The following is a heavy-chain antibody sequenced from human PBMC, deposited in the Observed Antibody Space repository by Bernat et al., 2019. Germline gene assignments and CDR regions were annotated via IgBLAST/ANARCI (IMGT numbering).Heavy chain of an antibody. V-gene: IGHV3-30*01. CDR2: ISYDGSNK. D-gene: IGHD4-17*01. J-gene: IGHJ1*01. CDR1: GFTFSSYA. CDR3: AREPSTVTMVYFQH. Sequence: QVQLVESGGGVVQPGRSLRLSCAASGFTFSSYAMHWVRQAPGKGLEWVAVISYDGSNKYYADSVKGRFTISRDNSKNTLYLQMNSLRAEDTAVYYCAREPSTVTMVYFQHWGQGTLVTVSS.